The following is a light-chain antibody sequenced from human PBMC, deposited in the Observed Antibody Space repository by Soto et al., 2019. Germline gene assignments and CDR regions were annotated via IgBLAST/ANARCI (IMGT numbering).Light chain of an antibody. Sequence: IHFTQSPSSLSAPVGDRVRITCRASQGISSYLAWYQQKPGKAPKLLIYAASTLQSGVPSRFSGSGSGTDFTLTISSLQPEDFATYYCQQLNSYPLTFGGGTKVDIK. V-gene: IGKV1-9*01. CDR1: QGISSY. J-gene: IGKJ4*01. CDR2: AAS. CDR3: QQLNSYPLT.